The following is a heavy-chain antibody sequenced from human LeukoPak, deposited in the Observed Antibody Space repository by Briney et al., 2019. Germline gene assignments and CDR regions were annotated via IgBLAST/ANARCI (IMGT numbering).Heavy chain of an antibody. D-gene: IGHD1-26*01. J-gene: IGHJ4*02. V-gene: IGHV3-30*02. CDR1: GFIFTDYG. CDR3: AKEGRASKRSDLDH. CDR2: IRYNGSSK. Sequence: GGSLSLSCAASGFIFTDYGMHWVRQAPGKGLEWLTVIRYNGSSKYYADSVKGRFTISRDNSKNTLYLQMNSLTSESTAAYYFAKEGRASKRSDLDHWGQGILVTVSS.